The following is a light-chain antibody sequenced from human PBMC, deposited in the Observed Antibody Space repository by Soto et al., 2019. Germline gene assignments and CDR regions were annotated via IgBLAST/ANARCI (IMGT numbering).Light chain of an antibody. CDR1: SSDVGAYNY. J-gene: IGLJ2*01. V-gene: IGLV2-8*01. CDR3: SSYAGINSVV. Sequence: QSALTQPPSASGSPGQSVTISCTGTSSDVGAYNYVSWYQQHPGKAPKVMIYEVNKRPSGVPDRFSGSKSGNTASLTVSGHQAEDAADYYCSSYAGINSVVFGGGTKLTVL. CDR2: EVN.